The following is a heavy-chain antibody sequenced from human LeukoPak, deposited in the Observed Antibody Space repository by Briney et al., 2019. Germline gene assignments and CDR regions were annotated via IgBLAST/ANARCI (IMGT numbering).Heavy chain of an antibody. J-gene: IGHJ4*02. CDR2: IYTSGST. V-gene: IGHV4-4*07. D-gene: IGHD2-2*01. CDR1: GGSISSYY. CDR3: ARDVGYCSSTSCSDY. Sequence: SETLSLTCTVSGGSISSYYWSWIRQPAGKGLEWIGRIYTSGSTNYNPSLKSRISMSVDTSKNQFSLNLSSVTAADTAVYYCARDVGYCSSTSCSDYWGQGTLVTVSS.